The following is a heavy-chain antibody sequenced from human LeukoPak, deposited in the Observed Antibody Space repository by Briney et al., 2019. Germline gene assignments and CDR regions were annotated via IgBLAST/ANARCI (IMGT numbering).Heavy chain of an antibody. D-gene: IGHD5-18*01. J-gene: IGHJ6*02. CDR2: IWYAGSNK. V-gene: IGHV3-33*01. CDR1: GFTFSSYG. CDR3: ARDRDTAMVTPYYHGMDV. Sequence: GGSLRLSCAASGFTFSSYGMHWVRQAPGKGLEWVTVIWYAGSNKYYADSVKGRFTISRDNSKNTLYLQMNSLRAEDTAVYYCARDRDTAMVTPYYHGMDVWGQGTTVTVSS.